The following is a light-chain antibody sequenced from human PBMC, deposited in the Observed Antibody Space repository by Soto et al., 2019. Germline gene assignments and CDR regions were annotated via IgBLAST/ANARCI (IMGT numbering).Light chain of an antibody. V-gene: IGKV3-11*01. J-gene: IGKJ4*01. CDR2: DAS. Sequence: IVMTKSPATLAVSPGERATLLCRASQSVSSNLAWYQQKPGQAPRLLIYDASNRATGIPARFSGSGSGTDFTLTISSLEPEDFAVYYCQQRSNWSFGGGTKVDIK. CDR3: QQRSNWS. CDR1: QSVSSN.